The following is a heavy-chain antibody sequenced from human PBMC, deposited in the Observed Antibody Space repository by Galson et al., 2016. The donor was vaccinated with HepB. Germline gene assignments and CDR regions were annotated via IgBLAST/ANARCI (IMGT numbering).Heavy chain of an antibody. D-gene: IGHD5-12*01. CDR3: ARGRRYGGNGVDY. V-gene: IGHV1-8*01. CDR1: GDTFNNHH. CDR2: MNPKSGDR. J-gene: IGHJ4*02. Sequence: SVKVSCKASGDTFNNHHINWVRQVTGQGLEWKGWMNPKSGDRGYGQKFQGRVTMTRSTSKFTVYMELSGLRSDDTAVYYCARGRRYGGNGVDYWGQGTLVTVSS.